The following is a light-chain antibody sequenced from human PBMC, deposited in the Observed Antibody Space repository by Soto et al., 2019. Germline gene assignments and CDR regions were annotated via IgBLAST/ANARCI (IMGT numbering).Light chain of an antibody. Sequence: QSVLTQPASVSGSPGQSITISCTGTSSDVGGYNYVSWYQQHPGKAPKLMIYDVSNRPSGVSNRFSGSKSGNTASLTISGLQAEDEADYYCHSYDSGLSGWVFGGGTKLTVL. CDR2: DVS. CDR3: HSYDSGLSGWV. V-gene: IGLV2-14*01. CDR1: SSDVGGYNY. J-gene: IGLJ3*02.